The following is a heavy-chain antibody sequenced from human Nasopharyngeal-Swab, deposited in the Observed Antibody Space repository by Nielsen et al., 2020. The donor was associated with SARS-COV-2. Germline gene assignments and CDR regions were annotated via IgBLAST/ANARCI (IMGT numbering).Heavy chain of an antibody. D-gene: IGHD4-17*01. V-gene: IGHV4-34*01. Sequence: SETLSLTCAVYGGSFSGYYWSWIRQPPGKRLEWIGEINHSGSTNYNPSLKSRVTISVDTSKNQFSLKLNSVTAADTAVYYCARASTVTTFFDLWGRGTLVTVSS. J-gene: IGHJ2*01. CDR2: INHSGST. CDR1: GGSFSGYY. CDR3: ARASTVTTFFDL.